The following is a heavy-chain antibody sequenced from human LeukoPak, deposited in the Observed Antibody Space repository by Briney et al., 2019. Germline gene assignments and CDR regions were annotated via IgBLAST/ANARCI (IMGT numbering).Heavy chain of an antibody. V-gene: IGHV1-18*01. CDR3: ARVPYYYDSSGYYDY. CDR1: GYTLTSYG. Sequence: ACVKVSCEASGYTLTSYGISCVRQAPGQGLECMGWISAYNGNTNYAQKLRSRVTMTTDTSTSTPYKELRSLRSDDTAVYYCARVPYYYDSSGYYDYWGQGTLVTVS. CDR2: ISAYNGNT. J-gene: IGHJ4*02. D-gene: IGHD3-22*01.